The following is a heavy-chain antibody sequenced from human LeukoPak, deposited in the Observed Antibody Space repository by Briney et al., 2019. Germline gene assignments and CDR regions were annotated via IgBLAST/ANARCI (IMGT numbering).Heavy chain of an antibody. J-gene: IGHJ4*02. V-gene: IGHV3-33*01. D-gene: IGHD3-3*01. CDR2: IWYDGSNK. CDR3: ARDLGHYDFWSGLDY. CDR1: GFTFSSYG. Sequence: PGRSLRLSCAASGFTFSSYGMHWVRQAPGKGLEWVAVIWYDGSNKYYADSVKGRFTIPRDNSKNTLYLQMNSLRAEDTAVYYCARDLGHYDFWSGLDYWGQGTLVTVSS.